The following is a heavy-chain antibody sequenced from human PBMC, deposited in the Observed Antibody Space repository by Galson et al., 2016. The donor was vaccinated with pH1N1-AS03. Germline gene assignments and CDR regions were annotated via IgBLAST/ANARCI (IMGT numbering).Heavy chain of an antibody. Sequence: TLSLTCGVSGSSIISDNYWGWIRQPPERGLEWIGSIYHGGTTYYNPSLKSRVTVSVDTSKNQFSLKLTSVTAADTAVYYCASLVVDYDILTGYYHYFVNWGQGTLVSVSS. CDR1: GSSIISDNY. D-gene: IGHD3-9*01. V-gene: IGHV4-38-2*01. CDR3: ASLVVDYDILTGYYHYFVN. J-gene: IGHJ4*02. CDR2: IYHGGTT.